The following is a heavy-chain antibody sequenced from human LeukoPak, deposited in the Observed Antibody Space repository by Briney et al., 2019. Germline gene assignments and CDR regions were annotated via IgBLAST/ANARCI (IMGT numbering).Heavy chain of an antibody. D-gene: IGHD5-24*01. J-gene: IGHJ4*02. V-gene: IGHV3-21*01. CDR2: ISSSSSSM. CDR3: ARGVEMSTSCDY. CDR1: GFTFSSYS. Sequence: GGSLRLSCAASGFTFSSYSMNWVRQAPGKGLEWVSSISSSSSSMYYADSVKGRFTISRDNAKNSLYMQMNSLRAEDTAEYYCARGVEMSTSCDYWGQGTLVTVSS.